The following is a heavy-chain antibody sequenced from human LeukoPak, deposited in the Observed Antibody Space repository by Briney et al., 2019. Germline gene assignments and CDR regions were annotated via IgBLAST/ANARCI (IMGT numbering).Heavy chain of an antibody. V-gene: IGHV1-2*02. CDR3: ARDAKGNYDSSGYRF. D-gene: IGHD3-22*01. J-gene: IGHJ4*02. Sequence: GASVKVSCKASGYTFTGYYMHWVRQAPGQGLEWMGWINPNSGGTNYAQKFQGRVTMTRDTSISTAYMELSRLRSDDTAVYYCARDAKGNYDSSGYRFWGQGTLVTVSS. CDR1: GYTFTGYY. CDR2: INPNSGGT.